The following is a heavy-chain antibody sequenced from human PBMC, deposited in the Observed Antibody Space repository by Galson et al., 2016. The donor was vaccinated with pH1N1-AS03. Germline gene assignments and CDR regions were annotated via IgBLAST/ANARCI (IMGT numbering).Heavy chain of an antibody. Sequence: SVKVSCKASGCTFTNFGVIWVRQAPGQGLEWVGWISAYSGNTNYAQSLQGRVSMTTDPSTNTVYMELTRLTSDDTALYYCARDLRSDFGNNFVAGGQFGRCGGQGAVVTVSS. D-gene: IGHD4/OR15-4a*01. CDR3: ARDLRSDFGNNFVAGGQFGRC. CDR2: ISAYSGNT. CDR1: GCTFTNFG. J-gene: IGHJ4*02. V-gene: IGHV1-18*01.